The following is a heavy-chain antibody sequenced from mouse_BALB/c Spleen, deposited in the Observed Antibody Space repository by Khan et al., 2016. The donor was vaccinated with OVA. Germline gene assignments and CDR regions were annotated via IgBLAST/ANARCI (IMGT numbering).Heavy chain of an antibody. V-gene: IGHV1S135*01. CDR2: IDPFSGST. J-gene: IGHJ3*01. CDR3: TRHGYVAWFTY. D-gene: IGHD2-2*01. Sequence: EVELVESGPELMKPGASVKISCMASGYSFTTYYIHWVMQSHGKGLEWIGYIDPFSGSTTYNQKFKGKATLTVDKSSSTAYIHLSNLTSEDSAVYYCTRHGYVAWFTYWGQGTLVTVSA. CDR1: GYSFTTYY.